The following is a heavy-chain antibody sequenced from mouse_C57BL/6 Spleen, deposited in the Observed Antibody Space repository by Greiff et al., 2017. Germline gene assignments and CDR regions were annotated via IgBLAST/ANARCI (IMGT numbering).Heavy chain of an antibody. Sequence: EVKLMESGEGLVKPGGSLKLSCAASGFTFSSYAMSWVRQTPEKRLEWVAYISSGGDYIYYADTVKGRFTISRDNARNTLYLQMSSLKSEDTAMYYCTREDGRGYFDYWGQGTTLTVSS. CDR2: ISSGGDYI. J-gene: IGHJ2*01. V-gene: IGHV5-9-1*02. CDR1: GFTFSSYA. D-gene: IGHD2-3*01. CDR3: TREDGRGYFDY.